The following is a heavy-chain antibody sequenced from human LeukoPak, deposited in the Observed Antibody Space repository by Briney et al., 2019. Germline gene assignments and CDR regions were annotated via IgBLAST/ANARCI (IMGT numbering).Heavy chain of an antibody. CDR3: ARGNDILTGYYDY. D-gene: IGHD3-9*01. Sequence: SVKVSCKASGGTFSSYAISWVRQAPGQGLEWMGGIIPIFGTANYAQKFQGRVTITTDESTSTAYMELSSLRSEDTAVYYCARGNDILTGYYDYWGQGTLVTVSS. V-gene: IGHV1-69*05. CDR1: GGTFSSYA. CDR2: IIPIFGTA. J-gene: IGHJ4*02.